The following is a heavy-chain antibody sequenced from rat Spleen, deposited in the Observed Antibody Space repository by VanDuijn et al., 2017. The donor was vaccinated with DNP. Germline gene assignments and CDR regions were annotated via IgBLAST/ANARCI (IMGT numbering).Heavy chain of an antibody. V-gene: IGHV5-20*01. D-gene: IGHD1-2*01. CDR3: TTGPIAAISLNVMDA. Sequence: EVQLVESGGGLVQPGRSMKLSCAASGFTFSNYGMAWVRQAPKKGLEWVAYISYDGGSTYYRDSVKGRFTISRDNAKSTLYLQMDSLRSEDTATYYCTTGPIAAISLNVMDAWGQGASVTVSS. CDR2: ISYDGGST. CDR1: GFTFSNYG. J-gene: IGHJ4*01.